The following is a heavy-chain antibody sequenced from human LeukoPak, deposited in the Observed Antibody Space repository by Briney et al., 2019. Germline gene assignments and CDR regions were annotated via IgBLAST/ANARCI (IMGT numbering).Heavy chain of an antibody. CDR3: AKVLSSSWGFFGF. V-gene: IGHV3-30*02. D-gene: IGHD6-13*01. CDR2: IRDDGTTK. Sequence: TGGSLRLSCAASGFSFSNYGMHWVRQAPGKGLEWVAFIRDDGTTKYYADSVRGRFTISRDNSKNTLYLQMNSLRAEDTAVYYCAKVLSSSWGFFGFWGQGTLVTVSS. J-gene: IGHJ4*02. CDR1: GFSFSNYG.